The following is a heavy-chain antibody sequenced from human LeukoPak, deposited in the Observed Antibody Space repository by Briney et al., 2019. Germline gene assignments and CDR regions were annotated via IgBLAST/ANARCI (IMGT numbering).Heavy chain of an antibody. Sequence: GGSLRLSCAASGFTFTSYAMHWVRQAPGQRLEWMGWINAGNGNTKYSQKFQGRVTITRDTSASTAYMELSSLRSEDTAVYYCARSTYYYDSSGYYLGYWGQGTLVTVSS. D-gene: IGHD3-22*01. CDR2: INAGNGNT. J-gene: IGHJ4*02. V-gene: IGHV1-3*01. CDR1: GFTFTSYA. CDR3: ARSTYYYDSSGYYLGY.